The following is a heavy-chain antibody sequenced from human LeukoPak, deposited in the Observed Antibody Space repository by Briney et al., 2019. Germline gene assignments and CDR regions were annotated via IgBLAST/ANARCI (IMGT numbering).Heavy chain of an antibody. J-gene: IGHJ5*02. CDR2: INPNSGGT. V-gene: IGHV1-2*02. Sequence: ASVKVSCKASGYTFTGYYMHWVRQAPGQGLEWMGWINPNSGGTNYAQKFQGRVTMTRDTSISTAYMELCRLRSDDTAVYYCARGSEGRESLVHWFDPWGQGTLVTVSS. CDR1: GYTFTGYY. CDR3: ARGSEGRESLVHWFDP. D-gene: IGHD6-19*01.